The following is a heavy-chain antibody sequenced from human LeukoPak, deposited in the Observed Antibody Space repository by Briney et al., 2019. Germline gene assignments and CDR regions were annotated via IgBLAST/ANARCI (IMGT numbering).Heavy chain of an antibody. V-gene: IGHV3-23*01. Sequence: GGSLRHSCEASGFTFCSYAMSWVRQAPGKGLEWVSAISGGGDFIYYADSVKGRFTISRDNSKDTLYLQMNSLRAEDTAVYFCANPRLYYGMDVWGRGTTVTVSS. CDR3: ANPRLYYGMDV. CDR2: ISGGGDFI. J-gene: IGHJ6*02. CDR1: GFTFCSYA.